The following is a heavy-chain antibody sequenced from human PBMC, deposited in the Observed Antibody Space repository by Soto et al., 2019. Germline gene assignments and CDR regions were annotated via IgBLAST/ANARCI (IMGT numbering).Heavy chain of an antibody. D-gene: IGHD3-10*01. CDR1: GDSVSSNSAA. Sequence: SQTLSLTCAISGDSVSSNSAAWNWIRQSPSRGLEWLGRTYYRSKWYNGYAVSVKSRITINPGTSKNQFSLQLNSVTPEDTAVYYCARVTYGLWFGEFLDFDAFDIWGQGTMVTVSS. V-gene: IGHV6-1*01. CDR2: TYYRSKWYN. J-gene: IGHJ3*02. CDR3: ARVTYGLWFGEFLDFDAFDI.